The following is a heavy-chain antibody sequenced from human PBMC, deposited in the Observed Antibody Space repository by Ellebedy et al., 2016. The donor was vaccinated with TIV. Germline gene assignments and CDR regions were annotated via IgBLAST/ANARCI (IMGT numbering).Heavy chain of an antibody. V-gene: IGHV1-46*01. Sequence: ASVQVSCXASGYTFTSYYMHWVRQAPGQGLEWMGIINPSGGRTSYAQKFQGRVTMTRDTSTSTVYMELSSLRSEDTAVYYCARDLFGGVTADYWGQGTLVTVSS. D-gene: IGHD3-16*01. CDR1: GYTFTSYY. CDR3: ARDLFGGVTADY. CDR2: INPSGGRT. J-gene: IGHJ4*02.